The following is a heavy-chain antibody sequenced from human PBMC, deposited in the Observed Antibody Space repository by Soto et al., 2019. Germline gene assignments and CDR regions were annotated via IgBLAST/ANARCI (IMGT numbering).Heavy chain of an antibody. CDR3: GTLPIVVEPAPMDV. CDR2: IYYSGST. J-gene: IGHJ6*02. CDR1: GGSISSGDYY. D-gene: IGHD2-2*01. V-gene: IGHV4-30-4*01. Sequence: QVQLQESGPGLVKPSETLSLTCTVSGGSISSGDYYWSWIRQPPGKGLEWIGYIYYSGSTSYNASLKTRTSISADPYNTQFSLKLPSLTPADTAVYFCGTLPIVVEPAPMDVWGPGTSVTVSS.